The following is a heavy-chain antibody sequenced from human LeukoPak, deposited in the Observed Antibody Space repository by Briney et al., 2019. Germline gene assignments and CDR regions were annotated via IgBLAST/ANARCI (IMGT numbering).Heavy chain of an antibody. CDR3: ARHGAVTTDPFDY. V-gene: IGHV1-69*04. J-gene: IGHJ4*02. CDR1: GGTFSSYA. Sequence: SVKVSCKASGGTFSSYAISWVRQALGQGLEWMGRIIPILGIANYAQKFQGRVTITADKSTSTAYMELSSLRSEDTAVYYCARHGAVTTDPFDYWGQGTLVTVSS. CDR2: IIPILGIA. D-gene: IGHD4-17*01.